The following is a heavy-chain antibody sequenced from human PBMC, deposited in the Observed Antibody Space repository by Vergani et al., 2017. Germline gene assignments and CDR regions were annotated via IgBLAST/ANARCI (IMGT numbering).Heavy chain of an antibody. CDR2: ISVGGDT. V-gene: IGHV4-4*07. CDR1: GSSLSAYF. CDR3: ARDDKVIGGGNNWFDP. Sequence: QVQLQESGPGLVKPSETLSLTCSVSGSSLSAYFWTWIRQPAGKGLEWIGRISVGGDTNHNPSLKSRVIMSVDTSKNQFFLRLSSVTAADTAVYYCARDDKVIGGGNNWFDPWGRGTLVIVSS. J-gene: IGHJ5*02. D-gene: IGHD3-16*01.